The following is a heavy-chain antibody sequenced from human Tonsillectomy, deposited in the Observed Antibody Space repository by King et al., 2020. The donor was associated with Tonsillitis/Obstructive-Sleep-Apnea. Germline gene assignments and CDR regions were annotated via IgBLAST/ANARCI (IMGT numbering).Heavy chain of an antibody. D-gene: IGHD2-2*01. J-gene: IGHJ6*03. CDR3: ARGPIVVVPAAMGYYYYYMDV. Sequence: QLVQSGAEVKKPGSSVKVSCKASGGTFSSYAISLVRQAPGQGLEWMVGIIPIFGTANYAQKFQGRVTITADESTSTAYMELGSLRSEDTAVYYCARGPIVVVPAAMGYYYYYMDVWGKGTTVTVSS. CDR1: GGTFSSYA. CDR2: IIPIFGTA. V-gene: IGHV1-69*01.